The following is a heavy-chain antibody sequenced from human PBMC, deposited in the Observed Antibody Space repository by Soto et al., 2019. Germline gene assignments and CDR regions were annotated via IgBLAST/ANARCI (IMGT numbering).Heavy chain of an antibody. CDR1: GFTFSSYA. V-gene: IGHV3-23*01. CDR2: ISGSGGSK. D-gene: IGHD5-18*01. J-gene: IGHJ6*03. Sequence: GGSLRLSCAASGFTFSSYAMSWVRQAPGKGLEWVSAISGSGGSKYYADSVKGRFTISRDNSKNTLYLQMNSLRAEDTAVYYCAKHPVGGRYSYGYYYYYYYMDVWGKGTTVTVSS. CDR3: AKHPVGGRYSYGYYYYYYYMDV.